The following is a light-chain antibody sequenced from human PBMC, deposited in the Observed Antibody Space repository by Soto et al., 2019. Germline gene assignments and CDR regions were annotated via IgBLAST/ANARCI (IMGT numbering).Light chain of an antibody. CDR1: SSDFGGYNY. J-gene: IGLJ1*01. Sequence: QSVLTQPASVSGSPGQSITISCTGTSSDFGGYNYVSWYQQHPGKAPKLMIYDVSNRPSGVSNRFSGSKSGNTASLTISGLQAEDEADYYCSSYPSSSTQVFGTGTKVTV. CDR2: DVS. V-gene: IGLV2-14*01. CDR3: SSYPSSSTQV.